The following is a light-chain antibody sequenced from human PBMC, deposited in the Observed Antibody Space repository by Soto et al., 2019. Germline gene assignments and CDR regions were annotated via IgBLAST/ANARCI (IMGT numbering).Light chain of an antibody. CDR2: DAS. J-gene: IGKJ4*01. V-gene: IGKV3-15*01. Sequence: EIVMTQSPATLSVSPGEGATLSCKASQNVYNNLAWYQQRPGQPPRLLIYDASTRVTGISARFSGSGYGTEFTLTISSLQSEDFAVYFCQQCRNWPLTFGGGTKVEIK. CDR1: QNVYNN. CDR3: QQCRNWPLT.